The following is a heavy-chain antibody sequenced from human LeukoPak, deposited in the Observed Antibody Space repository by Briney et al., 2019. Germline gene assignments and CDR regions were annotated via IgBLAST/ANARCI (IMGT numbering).Heavy chain of an antibody. D-gene: IGHD3-10*01. Sequence: DSVKGRFTISRDNAKNSLYLQMNSLRAEDTAVYYCARSRTGSGFLFDYWGQGTLVTVSS. CDR3: ARSRTGSGFLFDY. J-gene: IGHJ4*02. V-gene: IGHV3-7*03.